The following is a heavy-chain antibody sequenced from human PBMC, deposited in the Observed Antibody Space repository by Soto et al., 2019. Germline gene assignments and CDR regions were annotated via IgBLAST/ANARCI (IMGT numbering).Heavy chain of an antibody. Sequence: QEELVESGGGVVQPGNSLRLSCAASRFSINDHGMHWVRQAPGKGLEWVAVIWYDGSHKYYGDSVKGRFSISRDNVKNMVYLEMNSLRDEDTAVYYCARDGTRGSYYGEQWGQGTLVTVSS. CDR1: RFSINDHG. CDR3: ARDGTRGSYYGEQ. D-gene: IGHD3-10*01. V-gene: IGHV3-33*01. CDR2: IWYDGSHK. J-gene: IGHJ4*02.